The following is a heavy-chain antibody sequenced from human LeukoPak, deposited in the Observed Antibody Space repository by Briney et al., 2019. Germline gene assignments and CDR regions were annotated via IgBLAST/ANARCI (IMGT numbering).Heavy chain of an antibody. D-gene: IGHD3-3*01. J-gene: IGHJ4*02. CDR1: GGSISSYY. Sequence: SETLSLTCTVSGGSISSYYWNWFRQPPGKGLEWIGYIYYSGSTNFNPSLKSRITISIDTSKNHFSLKLSSVSAADTAVYYCARLGAGPTYYDFWSGYSSFYFDYWGQGTLVTVSS. CDR2: IYYSGST. V-gene: IGHV4-59*08. CDR3: ARLGAGPTYYDFWSGYSSFYFDY.